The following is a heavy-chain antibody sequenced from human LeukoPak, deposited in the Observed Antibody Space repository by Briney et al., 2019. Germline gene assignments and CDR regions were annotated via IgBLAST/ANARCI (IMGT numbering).Heavy chain of an antibody. D-gene: IGHD4-17*01. J-gene: IGHJ3*02. CDR3: ARDRTTVLQADDAVDI. CDR1: GFTFSSYG. CDR2: IWYDGSNK. V-gene: IGHV3-33*01. Sequence: GRSLRLSCAASGFTFSSYGMHWVRQAPGKGLEWVAVIWYDGSNKYYADSVKGRFTISRVNSKNTLYLQMNSLRAEDTAVYYCARDRTTVLQADDAVDIWGQGTMVTVSS.